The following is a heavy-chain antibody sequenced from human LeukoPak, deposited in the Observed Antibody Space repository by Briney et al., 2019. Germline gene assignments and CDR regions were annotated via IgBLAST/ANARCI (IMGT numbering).Heavy chain of an antibody. CDR2: IYYSGST. CDR1: GGSISSSSYY. CDR3: ARTDYYDSSGYYYPADY. Sequence: SETLSLTCTVSGGSISSSSYYWGWIRQPPGKGLEWIGSIYYSGSTYYNPSLKSRVTISVDTSNNQFSLKLSSVTAAETAVYYCARTDYYDSSGYYYPADYWGQGTLVTVSS. J-gene: IGHJ4*02. D-gene: IGHD3-22*01. V-gene: IGHV4-39*07.